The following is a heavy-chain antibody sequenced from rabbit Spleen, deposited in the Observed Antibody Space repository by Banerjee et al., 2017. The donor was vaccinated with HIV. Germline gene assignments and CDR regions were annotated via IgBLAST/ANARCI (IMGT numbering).Heavy chain of an antibody. CDR1: GGSLNDKDV. D-gene: IGHD1-1*01. CDR2: INIVTGKS. J-gene: IGHJ4*01. CDR3: ARDLVAVIGWNFNL. V-gene: IGHV1S45*01. Sequence: EQLEESGGGLVKPEGSLTLTCKASGGSLNDKDVMRWVRQAPGKGLEWIACINIVTGKSVYASWAKGRFTMSRTSSTTVTLQMTSLTAADTATYFCARDLVAVIGWNFNLWGQGTLVTVS.